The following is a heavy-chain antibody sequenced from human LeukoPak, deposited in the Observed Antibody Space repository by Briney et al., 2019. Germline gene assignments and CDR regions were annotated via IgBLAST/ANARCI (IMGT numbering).Heavy chain of an antibody. CDR2: IYYSGST. V-gene: IGHV4-39*07. CDR1: GGSISSSSYY. J-gene: IGHJ4*02. CDR3: AGQSYYYDERSFDY. Sequence: SETLSLTCTVSGGSISSSSYYWGWIRQPPGKGLEWIGSIYYSGSTYYNPSLKSRVTISVDTSKNQFSLKLSSVTAADTAVYYCAGQSYYYDERSFDYWGQGTLVTVSS. D-gene: IGHD3-22*01.